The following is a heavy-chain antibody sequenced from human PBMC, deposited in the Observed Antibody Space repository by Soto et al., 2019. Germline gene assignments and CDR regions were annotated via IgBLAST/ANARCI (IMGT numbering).Heavy chain of an antibody. D-gene: IGHD6-13*01. V-gene: IGHV5-10-1*01. CDR3: ARGSPSGQQLVVSWFDP. J-gene: IGHJ5*02. CDR2: IDPSDSYT. Sequence: GASLKISCKGSGYSFTSYWISWVRQMPGKGLEWMGRIDPSDSYTNYSPSSQGHVTISADKSISTAYLQWSSLKASDTAMYYCARGSPSGQQLVVSWFDPWGQGTLVTVSS. CDR1: GYSFTSYW.